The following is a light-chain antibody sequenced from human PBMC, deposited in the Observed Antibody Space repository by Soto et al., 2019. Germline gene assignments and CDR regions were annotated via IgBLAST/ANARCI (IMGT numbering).Light chain of an antibody. CDR1: SSDVGGYNY. Sequence: QSALTQPPSASGSPGQSVTISCTGTSSDVGGYNYVSWYQQHPGKAPKLMIYEVNKRPSGVPDRFSGSKSSNTAYLTVSGLQAEDEAYYYCSSYAGSNNFGVFGTGTKRTVL. V-gene: IGLV2-8*01. CDR3: SSYAGSNNFGV. CDR2: EVN. J-gene: IGLJ1*01.